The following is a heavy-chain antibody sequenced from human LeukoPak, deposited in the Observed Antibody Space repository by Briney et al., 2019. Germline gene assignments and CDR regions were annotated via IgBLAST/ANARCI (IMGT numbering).Heavy chain of an antibody. V-gene: IGHV3-53*01. CDR2: IYSGGST. CDR1: GFTVSSNY. J-gene: IGHJ3*02. Sequence: GGSLRLSCAASGFTVSSNYMSWVRQAPGKGLEWVSVIYSGGSTYYADSVKGRFTISRDNSKNTLYLQMNSLRAEDTAVYYCAREATVTTGGSYAFDIWGQGTMVTVSS. CDR3: AREATVTTGGSYAFDI. D-gene: IGHD4-17*01.